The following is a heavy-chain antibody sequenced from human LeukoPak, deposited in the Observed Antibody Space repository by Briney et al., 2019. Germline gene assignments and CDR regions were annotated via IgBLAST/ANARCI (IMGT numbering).Heavy chain of an antibody. V-gene: IGHV4-61*02. Sequence: SETLSLTCTVSGGSISSGSYYWGWIRQPAGKGQEWIGRIYTSASTNYNPSLKSRVTISVDTSKNQFSLKLSSVTGADAAVYYCARYSGSYLSFDYWGQGTLVTVSS. D-gene: IGHD1-26*01. CDR3: ARYSGSYLSFDY. J-gene: IGHJ4*02. CDR2: IYTSAST. CDR1: GGSISSGSYY.